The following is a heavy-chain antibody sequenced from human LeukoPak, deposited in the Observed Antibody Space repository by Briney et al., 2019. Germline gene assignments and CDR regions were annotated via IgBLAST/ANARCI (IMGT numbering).Heavy chain of an antibody. CDR1: GYSISSGYY. CDR2: MYHSGST. CDR3: ARAVVVPAAIDWFDP. Sequence: SETLSLTCTVSGYSISSGYYWGWIRPPPGKGLEWIGSMYHSGSTYYNPSLKSRVTISVDTSKNQFSLKLSSVTAADTAVYYCARAVVVPAAIDWFDPWGQGTLVTVSS. J-gene: IGHJ5*02. V-gene: IGHV4-38-2*02. D-gene: IGHD2-2*02.